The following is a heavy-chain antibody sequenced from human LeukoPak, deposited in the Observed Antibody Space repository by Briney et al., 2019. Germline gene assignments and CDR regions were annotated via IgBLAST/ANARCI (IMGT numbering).Heavy chain of an antibody. CDR3: ARDGAAAGTLDYYYGMDV. V-gene: IGHV1-46*01. CDR2: INPIGGST. CDR1: GYTFTSYY. J-gene: IGHJ6*04. Sequence: ASVKVSCKASGYTFTSYYIHWARQAPGQGLEWMGIINPIGGSTSYAQKFQGRVTITRDTSTSTVYIELSSLRSEDTAVYYCARDGAAAGTLDYYYGMDVWGEGTTVTVSS. D-gene: IGHD6-13*01.